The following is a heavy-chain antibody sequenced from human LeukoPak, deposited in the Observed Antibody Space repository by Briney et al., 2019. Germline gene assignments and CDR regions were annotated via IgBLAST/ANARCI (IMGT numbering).Heavy chain of an antibody. CDR1: GGSFSGYY. D-gene: IGHD6-25*01. CDR3: ATARLGSGLEGAFDL. Sequence: SSETLSLTCAVYGGSFSGYYWSWIRQPPGKGLEWIGYIYYSGSTNYNPSLKSRVTISVDTSKKHFSLKLSSVTAADTAVYYCATARLGSGLEGAFDLWGQGTMVTVSS. CDR2: IYYSGST. V-gene: IGHV4-59*01. J-gene: IGHJ3*01.